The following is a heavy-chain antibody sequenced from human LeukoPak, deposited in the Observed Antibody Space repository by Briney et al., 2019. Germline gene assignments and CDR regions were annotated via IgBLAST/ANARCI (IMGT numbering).Heavy chain of an antibody. CDR3: ASVGYWGSLVY. CDR2: IKQDGSEK. CDR1: GFTFSSYG. J-gene: IGHJ4*02. D-gene: IGHD3-16*01. Sequence: GSLRLSCAASGFTFSSYGMSWVRQAPGKGLEWVANIKQDGSEKYYVDSVKGRFTISRDNAKNSLYLQMNSLRAEDTAVYYCASVGYWGSLVYWGQGTLVTVSS. V-gene: IGHV3-7*01.